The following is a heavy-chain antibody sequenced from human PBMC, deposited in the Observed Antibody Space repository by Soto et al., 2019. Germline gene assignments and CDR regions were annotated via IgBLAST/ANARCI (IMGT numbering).Heavy chain of an antibody. CDR1: GFTFSSYA. V-gene: IGHV3-23*01. CDR3: AKVVEPYCSSTSCYFDY. D-gene: IGHD2-2*01. CDR2: ISGSGGST. J-gene: IGHJ4*02. Sequence: SLRLSCAASGFTFSSYAMSWVRQAPGKGPEWVSAISGSGGSTYYADSVKGRFTISRDNSKNTLYLQMNSLRAEDTAVYYCAKVVEPYCSSTSCYFDYWGQGTLVTVSS.